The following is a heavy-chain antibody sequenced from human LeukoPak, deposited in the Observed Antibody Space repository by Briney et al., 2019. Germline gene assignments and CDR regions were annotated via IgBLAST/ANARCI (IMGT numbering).Heavy chain of an antibody. Sequence: SETLSLTCTVSGGSISSYYWSWIRQPPGKGLEWIGYIYYSGSTNYNPSLKSRVTISVDTSKNQFSLKLSSVTAADTAVYYCAREGPDYYDSSGYYDYWGQGTLVTVSS. CDR3: AREGPDYYDSSGYYDY. J-gene: IGHJ4*02. D-gene: IGHD3-22*01. V-gene: IGHV4-59*01. CDR1: GGSISSYY. CDR2: IYYSGST.